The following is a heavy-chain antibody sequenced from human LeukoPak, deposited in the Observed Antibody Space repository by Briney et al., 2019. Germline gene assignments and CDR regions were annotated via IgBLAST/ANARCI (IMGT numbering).Heavy chain of an antibody. D-gene: IGHD5-18*01. J-gene: IGHJ6*03. CDR1: GDTVSSNTAA. V-gene: IGHV6-1*01. CDR2: TYYRSTWLN. Sequence: SQTLSLTCAISGDTVSSNTAAYNWLRLSPSRGLEWLGRTYYRSTWLNDYAPSVRGRITVSPDTSKNQFSLQLNSVTPEDTAVYYCARYKRDTNVYLDVWGKGTTVTVSS. CDR3: ARYKRDTNVYLDV.